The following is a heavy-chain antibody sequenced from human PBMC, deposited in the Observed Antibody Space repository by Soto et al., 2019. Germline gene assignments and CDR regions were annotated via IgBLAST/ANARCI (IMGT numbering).Heavy chain of an antibody. Sequence: QVQLVQSGAEVKKPGSSVKVSCRASGDTFSSNSFMWVRQAPGKGLEWMGRIIPFTGTTNYAQKFRGRVPIPGDEPPSTANRELSSLGSDDPPVFYWGKGGGGDYWGQGTLVAVSS. V-gene: IGHV1-69*08. CDR2: IIPFTGTT. J-gene: IGHJ4*02. D-gene: IGHD3-16*01. CDR3: GKGGGGDY. CDR1: GDTFSSNS.